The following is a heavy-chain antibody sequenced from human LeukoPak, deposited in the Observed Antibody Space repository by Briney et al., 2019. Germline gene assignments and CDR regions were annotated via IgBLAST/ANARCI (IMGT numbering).Heavy chain of an antibody. CDR2: ISSSSSCI. CDR1: GFTFSSYS. CDR3: AELGITMIGGV. D-gene: IGHD3-10*02. J-gene: IGHJ6*04. V-gene: IGHV3-21*01. Sequence: GGSLRLSCAASGFTFSSYSMNWVRQAPGKGLEWVSPISSSSSCIYYADSVKGRFTISRDNAKNSLYLQINSPRAEDTAVYYCAELGITMIGGVWGKGTTVTISS.